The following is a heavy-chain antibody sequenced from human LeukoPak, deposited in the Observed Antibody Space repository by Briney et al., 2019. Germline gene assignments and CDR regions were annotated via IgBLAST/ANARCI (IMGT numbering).Heavy chain of an antibody. D-gene: IGHD2-15*01. CDR2: IYPGDSDT. J-gene: IGHJ4*02. CDR3: ARCCPSGRTHDF. V-gene: IGHV5-51*01. Sequence: GESLKISCEGSGYTFTKYWIGWVRQMPGKGLEWMAIIYPGDSDTRYSPSFQGQVTISADKSISTVYLQWSSLNASDTAMYYCARCCPSGRTHDFWGQGSLVTVSS. CDR1: GYTFTKYW.